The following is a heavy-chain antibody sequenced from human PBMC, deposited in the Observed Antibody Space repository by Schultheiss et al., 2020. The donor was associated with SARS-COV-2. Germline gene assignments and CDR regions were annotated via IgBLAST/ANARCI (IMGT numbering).Heavy chain of an antibody. J-gene: IGHJ4*02. V-gene: IGHV3-74*01. CDR2: INSDGTTA. Sequence: GGSLRLSCAASGFTFNNYWMHWVRQAPGRGPVWVSRINSDGTTATYADSVKGRFTISRDNAKSTLYLQMNSLRAEDTAVYYCAKYDSTTYEYHFDYWGQGTLVTVSS. CDR3: AKYDSTTYEYHFDY. CDR1: GFTFNNYW. D-gene: IGHD2/OR15-2a*01.